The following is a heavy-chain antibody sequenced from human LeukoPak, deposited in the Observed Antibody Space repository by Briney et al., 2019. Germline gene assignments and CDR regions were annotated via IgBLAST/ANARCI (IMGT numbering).Heavy chain of an antibody. CDR3: AREGSSIKEFDP. J-gene: IGHJ5*02. CDR2: ISSSSSYI. V-gene: IGHV3-21*01. CDR1: GFTFSSYS. Sequence: GGSLRLSCAASGFTFSSYSMNWVRQAPGKGLEWVSSISSSSSYIYYADSVKGRFTISRDNAKNSLYLQMNSLRAEDTAVYYCAREGSSIKEFDPWGQGTLVTVSS.